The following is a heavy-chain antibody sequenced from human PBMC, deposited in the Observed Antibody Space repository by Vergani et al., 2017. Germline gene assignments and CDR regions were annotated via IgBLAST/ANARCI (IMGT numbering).Heavy chain of an antibody. D-gene: IGHD1-26*01. V-gene: IGHV3-21*01. CDR1: GFTFSSYS. J-gene: IGHJ4*02. Sequence: EVQLVESGGGLVKPGGSLRLSCAASGFTFSSYSMNWVRQAPGKGLEWVSSISSSSSYIYYADSVKGRFTISRDNAKNSLYLQMNSLRAEDTAVYYCAXGRRELLRTSSTLYFDYWGQGTLVTVSS. CDR2: ISSSSSYI. CDR3: AXGRRELLRTSSTLYFDY.